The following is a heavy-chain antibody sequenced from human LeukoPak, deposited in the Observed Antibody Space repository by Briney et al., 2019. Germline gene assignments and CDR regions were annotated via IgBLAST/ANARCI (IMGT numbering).Heavy chain of an antibody. CDR2: INPFNGNT. CDR3: ARDYTSAEWLGFAFDV. CDR1: GYTFTRYA. D-gene: IGHD6-19*01. V-gene: IGHV1-18*01. J-gene: IGHJ3*01. Sequence: ASVKVSCKASGYTFTRYAISWVRQAPGQGLEWMGWINPFNGNTNDAERFQGRVIMTTDTSTRTAYMELRSLRSDATAVYYCARDYTSAEWLGFAFDVWGQGTMISVSP.